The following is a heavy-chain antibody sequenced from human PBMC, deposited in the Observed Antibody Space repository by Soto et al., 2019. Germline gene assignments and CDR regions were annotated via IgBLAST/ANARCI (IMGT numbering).Heavy chain of an antibody. Sequence: SETLSLTCAVPGGSISSGGYSWSWIRQPPGKGLEWIGYIYHSGSTYSNPSLKSRVTISVDTSNNQLSLKLRSVTAADTAVYYCARHDGFSSGWIFDYWGHGTLVTVSS. J-gene: IGHJ4*01. CDR1: GGSISSGGYS. D-gene: IGHD6-19*01. CDR3: ARHDGFSSGWIFDY. V-gene: IGHV4-30-2*03. CDR2: IYHSGST.